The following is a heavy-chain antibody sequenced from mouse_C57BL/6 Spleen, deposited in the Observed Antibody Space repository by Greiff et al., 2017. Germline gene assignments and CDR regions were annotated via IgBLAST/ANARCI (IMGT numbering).Heavy chain of an antibody. Sequence: VQLQQSGAELVRPGTSVKMSCKASGYTFTNYWINWVKQRPGQGLEWIGDIYPGSGSTNYNEKFKSKATLTVDTSSRTAYMQLSSLTSEDSAVYYCARGGELGVFDYWGQGTTLTVSS. J-gene: IGHJ2*01. D-gene: IGHD4-1*01. CDR1: GYTFTNYW. CDR2: IYPGSGST. CDR3: ARGGELGVFDY. V-gene: IGHV1-55*01.